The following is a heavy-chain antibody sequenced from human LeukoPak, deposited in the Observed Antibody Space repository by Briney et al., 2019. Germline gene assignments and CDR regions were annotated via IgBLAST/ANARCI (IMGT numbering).Heavy chain of an antibody. CDR3: ARDPTYYYDGRGLGGVDY. D-gene: IGHD3-22*01. CDR1: GYIFTSYG. J-gene: IGHJ4*02. V-gene: IGHV1-18*01. Sequence: ASVKVSCKTSGYIFTSYGVTWVRQAPGQGLEWMGWISAYTGSTKYAQKLQGRVTMTTDTSTSTAYMELRSLRSDDTAVYYCARDPTYYYDGRGLGGVDYWGQGTLVAVSS. CDR2: ISAYTGST.